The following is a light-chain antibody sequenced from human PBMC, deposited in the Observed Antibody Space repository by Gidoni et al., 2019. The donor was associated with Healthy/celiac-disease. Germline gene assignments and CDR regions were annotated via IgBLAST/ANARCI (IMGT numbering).Light chain of an antibody. CDR2: GAS. CDR3: QQYGSSPRT. J-gene: IGKJ4*01. Sequence: DIVLTQSPGTLSLSPGERATITCRASQSVSSSYLAWYQQKPGQAPRLLIYGASSRATGLPDRFSGSGSGTDFTLTISRLEPEDFAVYYCQQYGSSPRTFGGGTKVEIK. CDR1: QSVSSSY. V-gene: IGKV3-20*01.